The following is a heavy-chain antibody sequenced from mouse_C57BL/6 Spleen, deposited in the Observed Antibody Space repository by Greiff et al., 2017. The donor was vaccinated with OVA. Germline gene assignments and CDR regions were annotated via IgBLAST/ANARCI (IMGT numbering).Heavy chain of an antibody. V-gene: IGHV5-12*01. CDR3: AREDAMDY. CDR2: ISNGGGST. J-gene: IGHJ4*01. CDR1: GFTFSDYY. Sequence: VHLVESGGPLVQPGGSPKLSCAASGFTFSDYYMYWVRQTPEKRLEWVAYISNGGGSTYYPDTVKGRFTISRDNAKNTLYLQMSRLKAEDTAMYYCAREDAMDYWGQGTSVTVSS.